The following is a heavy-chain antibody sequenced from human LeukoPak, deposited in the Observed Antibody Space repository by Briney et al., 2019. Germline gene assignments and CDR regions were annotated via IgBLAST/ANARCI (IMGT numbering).Heavy chain of an antibody. CDR2: IKQDGSEK. D-gene: IGHD3-10*01. CDR3: ARDCGYYGSGSYLFVPVYMDV. J-gene: IGHJ6*03. CDR1: GFTFSSYW. V-gene: IGHV3-7*01. Sequence: GGSLRLSCAASGFTFSSYWMSWVRQAPGKGLEWVANIKQDGSEKYYVDSVKGRFTISRDNAKNSLYLQMNSLRAEDTAVYYCARDCGYYGSGSYLFVPVYMDVWGKGTTVTVSS.